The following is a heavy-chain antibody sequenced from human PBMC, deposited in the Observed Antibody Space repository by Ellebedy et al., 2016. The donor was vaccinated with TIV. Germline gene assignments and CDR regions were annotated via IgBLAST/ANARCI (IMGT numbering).Heavy chain of an antibody. CDR2: MSGSGGTT. Sequence: GESLRLSXAASGFIFSTYAMSWVRQAPGRGLEWVSTMSGSGGTTYYADSVKGRFTISRDNSKNTLYLQMNSLRAEDTAVYYCAKAWYYDFWSGYLALDYWGQGTLVTVSS. CDR1: GFIFSTYA. D-gene: IGHD3-3*01. V-gene: IGHV3-23*01. CDR3: AKAWYYDFWSGYLALDY. J-gene: IGHJ4*02.